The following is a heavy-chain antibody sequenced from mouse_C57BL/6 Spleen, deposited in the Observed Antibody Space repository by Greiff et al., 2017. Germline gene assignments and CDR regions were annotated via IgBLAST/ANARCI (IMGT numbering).Heavy chain of an antibody. CDR2: INPSNGGT. CDR1: GYTFTSYW. V-gene: IGHV1-53*01. CDR3: ARDGVLRGYYFDY. D-gene: IGHD1-1*01. J-gene: IGHJ2*01. Sequence: VQLQQPGTELVKPGASVKLSCKASGYTFTSYWMHWVKQRPGQGLEWIGNINPSNGGTNYNEKFKSKATLTVDKSSSTAYVQLSSLTSEDSAVYYCARDGVLRGYYFDYWGQGTTLTVSS.